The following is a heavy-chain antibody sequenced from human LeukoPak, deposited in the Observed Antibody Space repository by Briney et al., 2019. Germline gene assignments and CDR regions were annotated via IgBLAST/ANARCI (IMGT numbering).Heavy chain of an antibody. CDR2: INQSGST. CDR1: GGSFSGYY. Sequence: SETLSLTCAVYGGSFSGYYWSWIRQPPGKGLEWIGEINQSGSTNYNPSLKSRVTISVDTSKNQFSLKLSSVTAADTAVYYCARGLIGGSYYLDYWGQGTLVTVSS. D-gene: IGHD1-26*01. V-gene: IGHV4-34*01. J-gene: IGHJ4*02. CDR3: ARGLIGGSYYLDY.